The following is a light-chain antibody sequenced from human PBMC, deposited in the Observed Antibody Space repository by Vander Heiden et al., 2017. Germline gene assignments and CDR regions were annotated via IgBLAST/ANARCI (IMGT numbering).Light chain of an antibody. J-gene: IGKJ1*01. CDR2: GTS. CDR3: QHYYSSPPT. CDR1: QGISSY. V-gene: IGKV1-8*01. Sequence: AIRMTQSPSSFSASTGDRVTITCRASQGISSYLAWYQQKPGKAPKLLIYGTSTLESGVPSRFSGSGSGTEFTLTISCLQSEDFATYYCQHYYSSPPTFGQGTKVEIK.